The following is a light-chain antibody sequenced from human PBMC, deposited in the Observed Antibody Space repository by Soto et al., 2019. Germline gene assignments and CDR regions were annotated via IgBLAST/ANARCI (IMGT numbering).Light chain of an antibody. CDR1: QSLLHSNGYNY. J-gene: IGKJ1*01. CDR2: LGS. CDR3: MQALQTLPLT. V-gene: IGKV2-28*01. Sequence: DIVMTQSPLSLPVTPGEPASISCRSSQSLLHSNGYNYLDWYLQKLGQSPQLLIYLGSNRASEVPDRCSGSGSGTDFTLKISRVEAEDVGVYYCMQALQTLPLTFGQGTKVEIK.